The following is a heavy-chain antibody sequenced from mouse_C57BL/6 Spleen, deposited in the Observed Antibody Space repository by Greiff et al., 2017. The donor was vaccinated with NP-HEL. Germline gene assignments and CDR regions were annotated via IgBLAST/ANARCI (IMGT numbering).Heavy chain of an antibody. V-gene: IGHV1-4*01. Sequence: QVQLKESGAELARPGASVKMSCKASGYTFTSYTMHWVKQRPGQGLEWIGYINPSSGYTKYNQKFKDKATLTADKSSSTAYMQLSSLTSEDSAVYYCARRYSNYDYYAMDYWGQGTSVTVSS. J-gene: IGHJ4*01. CDR3: ARRYSNYDYYAMDY. D-gene: IGHD2-5*01. CDR1: GYTFTSYT. CDR2: INPSSGYT.